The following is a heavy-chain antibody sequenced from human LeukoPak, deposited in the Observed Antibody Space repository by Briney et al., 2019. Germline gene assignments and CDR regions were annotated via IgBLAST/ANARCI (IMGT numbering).Heavy chain of an antibody. CDR3: AGSYGSGSYST. CDR2: MNPNSGNT. J-gene: IGHJ5*02. D-gene: IGHD3-10*01. V-gene: IGHV1-8*02. CDR1: GYTFTGYY. Sequence: ASVKVSCKASGYTFTGYYMHWVRQAPGQGLEWMGWMNPNSGNTGYAQKFQGRVTMTRNTSISTAYMELSSLRSEDTAVYYCAGSYGSGSYSTWGQGTLVTVSS.